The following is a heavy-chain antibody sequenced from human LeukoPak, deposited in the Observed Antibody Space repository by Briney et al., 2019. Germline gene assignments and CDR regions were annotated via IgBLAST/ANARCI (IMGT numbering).Heavy chain of an antibody. CDR3: AKDTSSGWVGYFDY. D-gene: IGHD6-19*01. J-gene: IGHJ4*02. CDR2: ISYDGSNK. CDR1: GFTFSSYA. Sequence: GGSLRLSCAASGFTFSSYAIHWVRQAPGKGLEWVAVISYDGSNKYYADSVKGRFTISRDNSKNTLYLQMNSLRAEDTAVYYCAKDTSSGWVGYFDYWGQGTLVTVSS. V-gene: IGHV3-30-3*01.